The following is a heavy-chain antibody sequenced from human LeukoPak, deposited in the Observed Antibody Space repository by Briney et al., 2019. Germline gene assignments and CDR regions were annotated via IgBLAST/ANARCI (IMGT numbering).Heavy chain of an antibody. J-gene: IGHJ6*02. CDR2: IVVGSGNT. CDR1: GFTFTGSA. Sequence: GASVKVSCKASGFTFTGSAVQWVRQARGQRLEWIGWIVVGSGNTNYAQKFQERVTITRDMSTSTAYMELSSLRSEDTAVYYCAAASFYSSSWYYYGMDVWGQGTTVTVSS. V-gene: IGHV1-58*01. CDR3: AAASFYSSSWYYYGMDV. D-gene: IGHD6-13*01.